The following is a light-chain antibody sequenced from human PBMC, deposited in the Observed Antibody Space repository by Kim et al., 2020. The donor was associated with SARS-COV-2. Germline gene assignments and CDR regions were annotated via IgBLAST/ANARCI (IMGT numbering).Light chain of an antibody. CDR3: QAWDSDTGV. V-gene: IGLV3-1*01. J-gene: IGLJ1*01. CDR1: KLRSSF. Sequence: VSPGQTASITCSGDKLRSSFVCWYQQRPGQSPVLVIYQDTKRPSGIPDRFSGSNSGNTATLTISGTQPLDEADYYCQAWDSDTGVFGTGTKVTVL. CDR2: QDT.